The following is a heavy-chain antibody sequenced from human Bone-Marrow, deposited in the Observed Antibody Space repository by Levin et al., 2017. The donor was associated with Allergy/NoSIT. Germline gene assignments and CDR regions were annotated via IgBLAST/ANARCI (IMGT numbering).Heavy chain of an antibody. D-gene: IGHD3-16*01. J-gene: IGHJ4*02. CDR3: ATDLMGQTLTHAEGY. V-gene: IGHV1-24*01. CDR1: GYTVNDVS. CDR2: FDAEDGET. Sequence: ASVKVSCKISGYTVNDVSIHWVRQAPGKGLEWMGFFDAEDGETINPQNLHGRVTMTEDSSTDTAYMEISRLRSEDTAMYYCATDLMGQTLTHAEGYWGQGTLITVTS.